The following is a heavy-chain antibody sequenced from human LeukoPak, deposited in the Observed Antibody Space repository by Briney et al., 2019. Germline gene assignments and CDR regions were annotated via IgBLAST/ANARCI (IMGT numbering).Heavy chain of an antibody. CDR3: ARGYCSRTSCYLEYFYGMDV. V-gene: IGHV3-72*01. CDR1: GFTFSDHY. D-gene: IGHD2-2*01. CDR2: SRNKANSYTT. Sequence: GGSLRLSCATSGFTFSDHYMDWVRQAPGKGLEWVGRSRNKANSYTTEYAASVKGRFTISGDDSKNSLYLQMNSLKTEDTAVYYCARGYCSRTSCYLEYFYGMDVWGKGTTVTVSS. J-gene: IGHJ6*04.